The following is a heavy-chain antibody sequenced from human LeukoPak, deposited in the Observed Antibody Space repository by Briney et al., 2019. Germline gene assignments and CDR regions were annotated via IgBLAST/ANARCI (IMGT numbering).Heavy chain of an antibody. J-gene: IGHJ6*02. D-gene: IGHD2-2*01. V-gene: IGHV1-2*04. CDR1: GYTFTGYY. Sequence: RASVKVSCKASGYTFTGYYMHWVRQAPGQGLEWMGWINPNSGGTNYAQKFQGWVTMTRDTSISTAYMELSRLRSDDTAVYYCARAPLINAVVSKYQLLTPFGMDVWGQGTTVTVSS. CDR3: ARAPLINAVVSKYQLLTPFGMDV. CDR2: INPNSGGT.